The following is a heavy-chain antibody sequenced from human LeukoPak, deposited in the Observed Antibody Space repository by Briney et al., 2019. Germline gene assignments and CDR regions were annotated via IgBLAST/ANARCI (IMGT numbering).Heavy chain of an antibody. D-gene: IGHD3-16*02. CDR3: ARGLGELSLSSYYYYYYYMDV. J-gene: IGHJ6*03. CDR2: ISSSSSTI. CDR1: GFTFSSYS. V-gene: IGHV3-48*01. Sequence: GGSLRLSCAASGFTFSSYSMNWVRQAPGKGLEWVSYISSSSSTIYYADSVKGRFTISGDNAKNSLYLQMNSLRAEDTAVYYCARGLGELSLSSYYYYYYYMDVWGKGTTVTVSS.